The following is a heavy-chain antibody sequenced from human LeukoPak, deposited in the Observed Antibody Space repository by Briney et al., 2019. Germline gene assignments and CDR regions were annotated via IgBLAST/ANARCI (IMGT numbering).Heavy chain of an antibody. CDR2: ICYSGST. J-gene: IGHJ4*02. CDR1: GGSINSSSYF. Sequence: PSETLSLTCTVSGGSINSSSYFWGWIRQPPGKGLEWIGSICYSGSTYYNPSLKSRVTISVDTSKNRSSLMLSSVTAADPAVYYCARGVLRWRFDYWGQGTLVTVSS. V-gene: IGHV4-39*07. D-gene: IGHD4-23*01. CDR3: ARGVLRWRFDY.